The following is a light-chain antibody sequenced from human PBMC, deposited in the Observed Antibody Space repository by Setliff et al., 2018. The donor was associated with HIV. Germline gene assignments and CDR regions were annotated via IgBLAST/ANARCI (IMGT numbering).Light chain of an antibody. CDR2: DVT. Sequence: QSALAQPASVSGSPGQSITISCTGTSSDVGLYNFVSWYQQHPGKVPKLIIYDVTNRPSGISHRFSGAKSGNTASLTISGLQADDEADYYCSSSRTSRKFVFGTGTKVTV. J-gene: IGLJ1*01. V-gene: IGLV2-14*01. CDR3: SSSRTSRKFV. CDR1: SSDVGLYNF.